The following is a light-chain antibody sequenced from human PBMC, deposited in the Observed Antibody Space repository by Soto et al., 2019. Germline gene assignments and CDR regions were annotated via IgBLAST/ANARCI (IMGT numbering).Light chain of an antibody. Sequence: EIVVTQSPATLSLSPGERATLSCRTSQSVGSYLAWYQKKPGKAPRLLIYDASNRATGIPARFSGSGSGRDFTLTISSLEPEDFAVYYCQQRSNWPPLSFGGGTKVDIK. CDR3: QQRSNWPPLS. J-gene: IGKJ4*01. CDR1: QSVGSY. V-gene: IGKV3-11*02. CDR2: DAS.